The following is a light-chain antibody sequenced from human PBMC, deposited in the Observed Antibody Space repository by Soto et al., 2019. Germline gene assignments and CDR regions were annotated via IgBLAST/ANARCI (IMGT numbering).Light chain of an antibody. CDR1: SSDVGLYDY. Sequence: QSALAQPASVSGSPGQSITISCTGTSSDVGLYDYVSWYQQHPGKAPQLMIYAVSNRPSGVSNRFSASKSGNTASLFISGLQAEDEDYYYCSSYTSASPYVFGSGTKVTVL. V-gene: IGLV2-14*01. J-gene: IGLJ1*01. CDR2: AVS. CDR3: SSYTSASPYV.